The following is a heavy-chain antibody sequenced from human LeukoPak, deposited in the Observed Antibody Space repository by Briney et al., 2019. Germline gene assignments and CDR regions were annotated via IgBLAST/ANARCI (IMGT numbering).Heavy chain of an antibody. J-gene: IGHJ4*02. D-gene: IGHD3-10*01. CDR1: EFTFDNFA. V-gene: IGHV3-23*01. CDR2: ITGSGGST. CDR3: ARELFDFDY. Sequence: GGSLRLSCAPSEFTFDNFAMTWVRQAPGKGLEWVSEITGSGGSTYYADSVKGRFTISRDNSKNTLYLQMNSLRAEDTAIYYCARELFDFDYWGQGTLVTVSS.